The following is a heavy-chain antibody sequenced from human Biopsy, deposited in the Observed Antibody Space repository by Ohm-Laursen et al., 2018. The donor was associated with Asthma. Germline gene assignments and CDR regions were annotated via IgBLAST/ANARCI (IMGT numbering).Heavy chain of an antibody. CDR3: ARDLHPTNHLGELSEGFDY. Sequence: SLRLSCAASGFTFSSYAMSWVRQAPGKGLEWAAVISYDGSNKYYADSVKGRFTISRDNSKNTLYLQMNSLRAEDTAVYYCARDLHPTNHLGELSEGFDYWGQGTLVTVSS. CDR2: ISYDGSNK. CDR1: GFTFSSYA. D-gene: IGHD3-16*02. V-gene: IGHV3-30-3*01. J-gene: IGHJ4*02.